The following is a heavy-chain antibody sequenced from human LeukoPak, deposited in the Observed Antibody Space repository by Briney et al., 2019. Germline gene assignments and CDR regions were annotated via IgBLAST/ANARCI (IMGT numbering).Heavy chain of an antibody. D-gene: IGHD6-19*01. J-gene: IGHJ4*02. V-gene: IGHV4-59*02. CDR1: GGSGSSYF. Sequence: SETLSLTCTVSGGSGSSYFWRWVRQSPEKGLEWIGYIYNSGNTNYNPSLKSRVTISRDMSRNQFSLKVRSVTPADTAVYYCARVSGSGWYYFDHWGQGALVTVSS. CDR2: IYNSGNT. CDR3: ARVSGSGWYYFDH.